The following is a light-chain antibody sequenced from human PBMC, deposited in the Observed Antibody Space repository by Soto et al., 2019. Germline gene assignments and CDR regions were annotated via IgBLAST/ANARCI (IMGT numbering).Light chain of an antibody. CDR2: GAS. CDR3: QQYGSSPRYT. Sequence: EIVLTQSPGTLSLSPGERATLSCRASQSVSSSYLAWYQQKPGQAPRRLIYGASSRATGIPDRFSGSGSGTDFTLTISRLEPEDFAVYYCQQYGSSPRYTFGQWPKLAIK. J-gene: IGKJ2*01. V-gene: IGKV3-20*01. CDR1: QSVSSSY.